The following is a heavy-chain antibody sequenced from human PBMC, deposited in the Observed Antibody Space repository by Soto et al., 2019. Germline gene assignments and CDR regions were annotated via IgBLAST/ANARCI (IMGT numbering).Heavy chain of an antibody. V-gene: IGHV4-59*08. CDR3: GPHAYTCRSYSLHAFDI. CDR1: GGSISSYY. D-gene: IGHD3-16*01. J-gene: IGHJ3*02. Sequence: SETLSLTCTVSGGSISSYYWSWIRQPPGKGLEWIGYTYYSGSTNYNPSLKSRVTISVDTSKNQFSLKLSSVTAADTAVYDCGPHAYTCRSYSLHAFDIWGQGALVTVSS. CDR2: TYYSGST.